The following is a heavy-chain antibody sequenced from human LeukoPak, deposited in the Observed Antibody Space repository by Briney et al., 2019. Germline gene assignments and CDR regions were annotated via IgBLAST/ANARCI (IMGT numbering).Heavy chain of an antibody. CDR3: AREGTGYSRSLGIDV. V-gene: IGHV1-18*04. Sequence: ASVKVSCKASGYTFTSYGISWVRQAPGQGLEWMGWISAYNGNTNYAQKLQGRVTMTTDTSTSTAYMELRSLRSDDTAVYYCAREGTGYSRSLGIDVWGKGTTVTVSP. CDR1: GYTFTSYG. J-gene: IGHJ6*04. CDR2: ISAYNGNT. D-gene: IGHD6-13*01.